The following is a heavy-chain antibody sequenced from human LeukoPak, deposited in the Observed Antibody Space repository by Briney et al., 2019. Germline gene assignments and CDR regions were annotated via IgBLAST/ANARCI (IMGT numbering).Heavy chain of an antibody. D-gene: IGHD3-10*01. Sequence: GGSLRLSCAASGFTFSNAWMSWVRQAPGKGLEWVGRIKSKTDGGTTDHAAPVKGRFTISRDDSKNTLYLQMNSLKTEDTAVYYCTTRVTMVRGVINYYYGMDVWGKGTTVTVSS. CDR1: GFTFSNAW. J-gene: IGHJ6*04. CDR2: IKSKTDGGTT. V-gene: IGHV3-15*01. CDR3: TTRVTMVRGVINYYYGMDV.